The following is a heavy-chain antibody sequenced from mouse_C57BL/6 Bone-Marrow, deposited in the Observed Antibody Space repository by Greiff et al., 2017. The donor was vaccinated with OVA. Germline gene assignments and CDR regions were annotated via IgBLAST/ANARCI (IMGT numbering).Heavy chain of an antibody. D-gene: IGHD1-1*01. V-gene: IGHV7-3*01. Sequence: EVKLVESGGGLVQPGDSLSLSCAASGFTFTNYYMSWVRQPPGKALEWLAFIRNKPNGSTTEYSASVTGRFTISRDNSQSILYLQMNALRAEDSATYYCARYKGRVAVDYFDYWGQGTALTVSS. CDR1: GFTFTNYY. CDR3: ARYKGRVAVDYFDY. J-gene: IGHJ2*01. CDR2: IRNKPNGSTT.